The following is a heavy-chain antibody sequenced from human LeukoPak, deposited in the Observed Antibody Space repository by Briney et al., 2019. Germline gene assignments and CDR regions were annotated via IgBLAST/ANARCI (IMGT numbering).Heavy chain of an antibody. CDR1: GFTFSSFG. J-gene: IGHJ4*02. CDR3: AKDDAWLQYGN. Sequence: GGSLRLSCAASGFTFSSFGMSWVRQAPGKGLEWVSGISPNGVITYYADSVKGRFTISRDNSKGTVYLQMNSLRPEDTAVYYCAKDDAWLQYGNWGRGTLVTVSS. V-gene: IGHV3-23*01. CDR2: ISPNGVIT. D-gene: IGHD5-24*01.